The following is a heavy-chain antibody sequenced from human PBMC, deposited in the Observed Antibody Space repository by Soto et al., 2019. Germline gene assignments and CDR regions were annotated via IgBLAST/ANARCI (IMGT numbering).Heavy chain of an antibody. CDR1: GFTFSSYG. D-gene: IGHD1-26*01. J-gene: IGHJ4*02. V-gene: IGHV3-30*18. Sequence: QVQLVESGGGVVQPGRSLRLSCAASGFTFSSYGMHWVRQAPGKGLEWVAVISYDGSNKYYADSVKGRFTISRDNSKNTLYLKMNSLRAEDTAVYYCAKGVMWELRDYFDYWGQGTLVTVSS. CDR2: ISYDGSNK. CDR3: AKGVMWELRDYFDY.